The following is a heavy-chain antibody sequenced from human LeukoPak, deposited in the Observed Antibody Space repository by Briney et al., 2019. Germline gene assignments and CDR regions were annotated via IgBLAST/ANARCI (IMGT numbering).Heavy chain of an antibody. CDR3: ARLRRDINDWYADDC. CDR1: GGSVNTYY. Sequence: PSETLSLTCSVSGGSVNTYYWSWIRQSAGKGLEWVGRISITEGTNYNPSLKSRVSMSVDASKNQVSLKPGSVTAADTAVYYCARLRRDINDWYADDCWGQGTLVTVSS. J-gene: IGHJ4*02. CDR2: ISITEGT. D-gene: IGHD6-19*01. V-gene: IGHV4-4*07.